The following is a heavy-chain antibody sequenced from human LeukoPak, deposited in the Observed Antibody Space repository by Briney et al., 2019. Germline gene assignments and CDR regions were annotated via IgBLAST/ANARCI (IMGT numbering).Heavy chain of an antibody. CDR1: GGSISSSSYY. D-gene: IGHD3-9*01. V-gene: IGHV4-61*05. CDR2: IYYSGST. J-gene: IGHJ5*02. CDR3: ARAPLRYFDWLLGEGWFDP. Sequence: SETLSLTCTVSGGSISSSSYYWGWIRQPPGKGLEWIGYIYYSGSTNYNPSLKSRVTISVDTSKNQFSLKLSSVTAADTAVYYCARAPLRYFDWLLGEGWFDPWGQGTLVTVSS.